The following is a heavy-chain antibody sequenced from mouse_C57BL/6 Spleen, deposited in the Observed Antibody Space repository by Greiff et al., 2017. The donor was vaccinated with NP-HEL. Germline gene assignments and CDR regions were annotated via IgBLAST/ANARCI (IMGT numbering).Heavy chain of an antibody. D-gene: IGHD4-1*01. J-gene: IGHJ3*01. CDR1: GYTFTSYW. Sequence: QVQLQQPGAELVMPGASVKLSCKASGYTFTSYWMHWVKQRPGQGLEWIGEIDPSDSYTNYNQKFKGKSTLTVDKSSSTTYIQLRSLTSEDSAVYYYRTGTAWFAYWGQGTLVTVSA. CDR2: IDPSDSYT. V-gene: IGHV1-69*01. CDR3: RTGTAWFAY.